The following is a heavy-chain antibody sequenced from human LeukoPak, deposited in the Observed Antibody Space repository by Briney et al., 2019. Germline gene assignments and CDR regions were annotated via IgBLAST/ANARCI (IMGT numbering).Heavy chain of an antibody. CDR1: GASISSHY. D-gene: IGHD2-2*01. V-gene: IGHV4-59*11. CDR3: ARLLVPAAGGYYFDS. Sequence: PSETLSLTCTVSGASISSHYWSWIRQPPGKGLEWIGYIYYSGSTYYNPSLKSRLTVSVDRSKNQFSLELTSVTAADTAVYYWARLLVPAAGGYYFDSWGQGTLVTVSS. J-gene: IGHJ4*02. CDR2: IYYSGST.